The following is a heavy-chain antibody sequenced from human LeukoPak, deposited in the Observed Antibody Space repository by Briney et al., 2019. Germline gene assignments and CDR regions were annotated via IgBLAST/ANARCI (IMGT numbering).Heavy chain of an antibody. V-gene: IGHV3-11*01. CDR2: ISSSGSTI. CDR1: GDSISSYY. CDR3: AREGSGYHFPFLFY. D-gene: IGHD5-12*01. J-gene: IGHJ4*02. Sequence: LSLTCAVSGDSISSYYMSWIRQAPGKGLEWVSYISSSGSTIYYADSVKGRFTISRANAKNSLYLQMNSLRAEDTAVYYCAREGSGYHFPFLFYWGQGTLVTVSS.